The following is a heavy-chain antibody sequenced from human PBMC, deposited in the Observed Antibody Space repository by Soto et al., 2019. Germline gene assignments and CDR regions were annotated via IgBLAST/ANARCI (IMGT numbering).Heavy chain of an antibody. D-gene: IGHD2-8*02. V-gene: IGHV1-18*01. Sequence: PVTVACKASMQVFSVYIVARRLQTPGQGLEWMGWINSRNGETHYAQNFQDRVTMTKDTSTNTAYMDLRSMRSDDTAFYYCARVIRGNYWDCFDLWGQGTLVTVSS. CDR2: INSRNGET. CDR3: ARVIRGNYWDCFDL. CDR1: MQVFSVYI. J-gene: IGHJ5*02.